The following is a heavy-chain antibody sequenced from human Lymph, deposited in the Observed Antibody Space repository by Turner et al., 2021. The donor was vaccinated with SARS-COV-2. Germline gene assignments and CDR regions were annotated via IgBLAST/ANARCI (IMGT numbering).Heavy chain of an antibody. CDR1: GFTFSTYS. D-gene: IGHD4-17*01. CDR2: ISSSSSYI. CDR3: AGDIPTTADYFDY. J-gene: IGHJ4*02. Sequence: EVQLVESGGGLVKPGGPPRLSCAASGFTFSTYSMNWVRQAPVKGLEWISSISSSSSYIYYAVSVKDRFTISRDDAKNSLYLQMNSLRAEDTAVYYCAGDIPTTADYFDYWGQGTLVTVSS. V-gene: IGHV3-21*01.